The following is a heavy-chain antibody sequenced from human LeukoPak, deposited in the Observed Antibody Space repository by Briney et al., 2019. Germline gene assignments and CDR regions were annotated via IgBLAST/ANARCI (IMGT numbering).Heavy chain of an antibody. V-gene: IGHV4-59*01. CDR3: ASLGGYYESSNSSQLETSDI. CDR2: IHTSGTS. CDR1: GASINNYF. J-gene: IGHJ3*02. Sequence: SETLSLTCAVSGASINNYFWSWIRQPPGKGLEWIGYIHTSGTSNYNPSLKSRATFSVETSDNQLSLRLNSVTAADTAVYYCASLGGYYESSNSSQLETSDIWGQGTMVIVSS. D-gene: IGHD3-22*01.